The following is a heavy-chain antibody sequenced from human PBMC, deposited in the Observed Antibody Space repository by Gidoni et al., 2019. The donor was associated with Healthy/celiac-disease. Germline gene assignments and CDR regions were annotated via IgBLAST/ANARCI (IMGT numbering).Heavy chain of an antibody. J-gene: IGHJ6*02. D-gene: IGHD3-22*01. Sequence: QVQLVQSGAEVKKPGSSVKVSCKASGGTFSSYAISWVRQAPGQGLEWMGGIIPIFGTANYAQKFQGRVTITADESTSTAYMELSSLRSEDTAVYYCARDGSLYYYDSSGYPYYYGMDVWGQGTTVTVSS. CDR2: IIPIFGTA. CDR1: GGTFSSYA. V-gene: IGHV1-69*01. CDR3: ARDGSLYYYDSSGYPYYYGMDV.